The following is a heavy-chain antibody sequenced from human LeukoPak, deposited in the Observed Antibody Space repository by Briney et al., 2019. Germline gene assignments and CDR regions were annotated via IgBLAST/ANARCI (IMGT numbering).Heavy chain of an antibody. D-gene: IGHD6-19*01. V-gene: IGHV3-23*01. Sequence: GGSLRLSCAASGLTFSSYAMSWVRQAPGKGLEWVSAISGSGGSTYYADSVKGRFTISRDNSKNTLYLQMNSLRAEDTAVYYCAKQSRSSGWYPIDYWGQGTLVTVSS. CDR3: AKQSRSSGWYPIDY. J-gene: IGHJ4*02. CDR1: GLTFSSYA. CDR2: ISGSGGST.